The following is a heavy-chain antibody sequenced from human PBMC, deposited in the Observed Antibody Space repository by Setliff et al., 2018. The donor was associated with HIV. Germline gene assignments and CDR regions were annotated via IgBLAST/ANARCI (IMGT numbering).Heavy chain of an antibody. CDR2: ISAYNGNT. Sequence: GASVKVSCKASGYTFTSYGISWVRQAPGQGLEWMGWISAYNGNTNYAQKLQGRVTMTTDTSTSTAYVELGSLRSDDTAVYYCARDSEWGSYIFWTFDIWGQGTTVTVSS. V-gene: IGHV1-18*01. CDR3: ARDSEWGSYIFWTFDI. D-gene: IGHD1-26*01. J-gene: IGHJ3*02. CDR1: GYTFTSYG.